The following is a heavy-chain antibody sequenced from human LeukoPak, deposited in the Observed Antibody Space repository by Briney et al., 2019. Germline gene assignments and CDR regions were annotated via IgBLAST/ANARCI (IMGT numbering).Heavy chain of an antibody. CDR3: ATADGYTSA. CDR2: IYISGST. CDR1: GGSISSYY. V-gene: IGHV4-4*07. J-gene: IGHJ5*02. D-gene: IGHD5-24*01. Sequence: SRTLSLTCTISGGSISSYYWSWIWQPAGKGLEWIGRIYISGSTNYNPSLKSRVTMSVDTSKKQVSLRLTSVSAADTAVYYCATADGYTSAWGQGTLVTVSS.